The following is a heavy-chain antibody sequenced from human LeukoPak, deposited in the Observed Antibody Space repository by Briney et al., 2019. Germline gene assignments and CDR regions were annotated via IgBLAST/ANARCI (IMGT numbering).Heavy chain of an antibody. CDR2: INPNSGGT. J-gene: IGHJ5*02. CDR3: ARDRRDYDILTGYFRGNWFDP. D-gene: IGHD3-9*01. CDR1: GYTFTGYY. V-gene: IGHV1-2*02. Sequence: ASVKVSCKASGYTFTGYYMHWVRQAPGQGLEWMGWINPNSGGTNYAQKFQGRVTMTRDTSISTAYMELSRLRSDDTAVYYCARDRRDYDILTGYFRGNWFDPWGQGTLVTVSS.